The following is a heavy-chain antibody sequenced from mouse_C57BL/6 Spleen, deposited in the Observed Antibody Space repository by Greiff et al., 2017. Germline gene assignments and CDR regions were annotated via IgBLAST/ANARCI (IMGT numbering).Heavy chain of an antibody. Sequence: EVKLQESGPGLVKPSQSLSLTCSVTGYSITSGYYWNWIRQFPGNKLEWMGYISYDGSNNYNPSLKNRISITRDTSKNQFFLKLNSVTTEDTATYYCARKIYYYGSSPLVGAMDYWGQGTSVTVSS. CDR2: ISYDGSN. CDR1: GYSITSGYY. J-gene: IGHJ4*01. D-gene: IGHD1-1*01. V-gene: IGHV3-6*01. CDR3: ARKIYYYGSSPLVGAMDY.